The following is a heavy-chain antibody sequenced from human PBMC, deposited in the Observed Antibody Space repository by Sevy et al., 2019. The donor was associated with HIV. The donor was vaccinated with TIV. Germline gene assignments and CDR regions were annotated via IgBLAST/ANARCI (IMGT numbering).Heavy chain of an antibody. Sequence: GESLKISCAASGFTFSSYALHWVRQAPGKGLEWVAVISYDGSNKYYADSVKGRFTISRDNSKNTLYLQMNNLRVEDTAVYHCARGGRGYSYGYWSHYYGMDVWGQGTTVTVSS. J-gene: IGHJ6*02. CDR2: ISYDGSNK. V-gene: IGHV3-30-3*01. CDR3: ARGGRGYSYGYWSHYYGMDV. D-gene: IGHD5-18*01. CDR1: GFTFSSYA.